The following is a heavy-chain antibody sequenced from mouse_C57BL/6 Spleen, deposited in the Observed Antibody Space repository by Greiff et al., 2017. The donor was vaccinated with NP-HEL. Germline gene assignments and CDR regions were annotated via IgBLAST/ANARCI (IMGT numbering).Heavy chain of an antibody. Sequence: QVQLQQPGAELVMPGASVKLSCKASGYTFTSYWMHWVKQRPGQGLEWIGEIDPSDSYTNYNQKFKGKSTLTVDKSSSTAYMQLSSLTSEDSAVYYCARQDLLTTVVAGNAMDYWGQGTSVTVSS. CDR3: ARQDLLTTVVAGNAMDY. CDR2: IDPSDSYT. J-gene: IGHJ4*01. D-gene: IGHD1-1*01. V-gene: IGHV1-69*01. CDR1: GYTFTSYW.